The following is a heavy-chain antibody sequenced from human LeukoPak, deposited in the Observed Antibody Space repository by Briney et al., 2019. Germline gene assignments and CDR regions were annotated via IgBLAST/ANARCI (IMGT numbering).Heavy chain of an antibody. D-gene: IGHD6-19*01. CDR1: GGSISSYY. CDR3: ARGREPVAGHIGY. V-gene: IGHV4-59*01. CDR2: IYYSGST. J-gene: IGHJ4*02. Sequence: SETLSLTCTVSGGSISSYYWSWIRQPPGKGLEWIGYIYYSGSTNYNPSLKSRVTISVDTSKNQFSLKLSSVTAADTAVYYCARGREPVAGHIGYWGQGTLVTVSS.